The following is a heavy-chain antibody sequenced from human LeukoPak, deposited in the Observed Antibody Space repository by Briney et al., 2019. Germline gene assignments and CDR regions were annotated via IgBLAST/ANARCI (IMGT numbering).Heavy chain of an antibody. CDR3: ARGPYCSGSSCYSQYFDY. CDR2: ISAYNANT. V-gene: IGHV1-18*01. Sequence: ASVKVSCKASGYTFTSYGISWVRQAPGQGLEWMGWISAYNANTKYAQKLQGRVSMTTDTSTSTAYMELRSLRSDDTAVYYCARGPYCSGSSCYSQYFDYWGQGTLVTVSS. D-gene: IGHD2-15*01. J-gene: IGHJ4*02. CDR1: GYTFTSYG.